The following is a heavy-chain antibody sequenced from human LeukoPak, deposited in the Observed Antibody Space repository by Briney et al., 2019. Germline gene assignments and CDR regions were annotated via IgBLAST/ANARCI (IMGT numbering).Heavy chain of an antibody. D-gene: IGHD1-26*01. CDR2: ISGDGSNK. CDR3: AKLREWELPDLFDY. J-gene: IGHJ4*02. Sequence: GGSLRRSCAASGLTFSFYGMHWVRQAPGKGLEGVALISGDGSNKYYVDSVKGRFTISRDNSKHTLYLQMNSLRDEDTAVYYSAKLREWELPDLFDYWGQGTLVTVSS. CDR1: GLTFSFYG. V-gene: IGHV3-30*18.